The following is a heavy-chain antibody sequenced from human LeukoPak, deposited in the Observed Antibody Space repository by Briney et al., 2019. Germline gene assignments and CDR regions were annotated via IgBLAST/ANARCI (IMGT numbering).Heavy chain of an antibody. CDR3: ARRVAVAGTDYYYYYGMDV. D-gene: IGHD6-19*01. Sequence: SAETLSLTCTVSGGSISSYYWSWIRQPPGKRLEWIGYIYYSGSTNYNPSLKSQVTISVDTSKNQFSLKLSSVTAADTAVYYCARRVAVAGTDYYYYYGMDVWGQGTTVTVSS. CDR2: IYYSGST. V-gene: IGHV4-59*08. CDR1: GGSISSYY. J-gene: IGHJ6*02.